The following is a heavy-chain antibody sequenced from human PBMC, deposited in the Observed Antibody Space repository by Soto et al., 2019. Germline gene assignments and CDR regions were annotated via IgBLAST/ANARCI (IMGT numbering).Heavy chain of an antibody. CDR2: INIDGSST. CDR3: ARVSGSITMVRGVFYYYYYGMAV. J-gene: IGHJ6*02. Sequence: GGSLRLSCAASVFTFSSYWMHLVRQAPGKGLVWVSRINIDGSSTSYADSVKGRFTISRDNAKNTLYLQMNSLRAEDTAVYYCARVSGSITMVRGVFYYYYYGMAVWGQGTLVTVSS. CDR1: VFTFSSYW. D-gene: IGHD3-10*01. V-gene: IGHV3-74*01.